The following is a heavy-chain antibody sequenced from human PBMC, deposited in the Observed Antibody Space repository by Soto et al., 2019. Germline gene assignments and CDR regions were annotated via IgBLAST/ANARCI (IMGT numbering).Heavy chain of an antibody. CDR3: AKRPRALLTFDY. J-gene: IGHJ4*02. D-gene: IGHD1-26*01. Sequence: EVQLVDSGGGLVQPGGSLRLSCAASGFIFSNYVMSWVRQAPGKGLEWVSSISDSGGTSYYADSVKGRLTISRDNSKNTLYLPMNSLRAEDTAIYYCAKRPRALLTFDYWGQGTLVTVSS. CDR2: ISDSGGTS. CDR1: GFIFSNYV. V-gene: IGHV3-23*04.